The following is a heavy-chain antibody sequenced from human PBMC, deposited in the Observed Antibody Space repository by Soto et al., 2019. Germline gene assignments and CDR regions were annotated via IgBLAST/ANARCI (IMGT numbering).Heavy chain of an antibody. Sequence: VQLLESGGDLVQPGGSLRLSCAASGFTFSTYAMNWVRQAPGKRLEGVSTISLNSGEIYYADSVRGRFSISRDNSKSTLFLQLTTLRAEDTAIYYCAKDPLEPWSGAYFDSGGQGTLVAVSS. J-gene: IGHJ4*02. CDR1: GFTFSTYA. CDR2: ISLNSGEI. V-gene: IGHV3-23*01. D-gene: IGHD3-3*01. CDR3: AKDPLEPWSGAYFDS.